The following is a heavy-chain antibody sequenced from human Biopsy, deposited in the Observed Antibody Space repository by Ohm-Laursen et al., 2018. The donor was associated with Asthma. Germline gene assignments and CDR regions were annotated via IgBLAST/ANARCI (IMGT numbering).Heavy chain of an antibody. V-gene: IGHV3-53*01. D-gene: IGHD6-19*01. CDR2: IYSGGTS. Sequence: GSLRLSCAASGFTVSRDHMFRVRQAPGKGLEWVSVIYSGGTSHTVDSVRGRFTISRDFSKNTLHLQMHSLRVEGTAVYYCARGDSSGWSHYYFDYWGQGTLVTVSS. CDR1: GFTVSRDH. J-gene: IGHJ4*02. CDR3: ARGDSSGWSHYYFDY.